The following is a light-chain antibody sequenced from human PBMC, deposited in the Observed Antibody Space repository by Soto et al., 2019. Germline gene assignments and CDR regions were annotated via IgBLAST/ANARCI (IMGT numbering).Light chain of an antibody. CDR1: QNVHRF. V-gene: IGKV1-39*01. CDR3: QQTYISPLT. CDR2: AAS. J-gene: IGKJ1*01. Sequence: DIQMTQSPSALSAFAGDRVTISCRASQNVHRFLNWYQQRPGKAPKLLIYAASNLQSGVPSRFSGGGSGADFTLTIGDLHPEDFATYFCQQTYISPLTCGQGTKVEI.